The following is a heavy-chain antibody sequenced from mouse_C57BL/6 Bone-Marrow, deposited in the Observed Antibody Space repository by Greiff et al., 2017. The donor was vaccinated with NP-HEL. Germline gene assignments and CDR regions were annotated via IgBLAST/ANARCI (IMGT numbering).Heavy chain of an antibody. CDR1: GYTFTSYG. CDR2: IYIGNGYT. V-gene: IGHV1-58*01. J-gene: IGHJ1*03. D-gene: IGHD1-1*01. Sequence: EVQLQQSGAELVRPGSSVKMSCKTSGYTFTSYGINWVKQRPGQGLEWIGYIYIGNGYTEYNEKFKGKATLTSDTSSSTAYMQLSSLTSEDSANYFCESSFTTVVAFYWYFDVWGTGTTVTVSS. CDR3: ESSFTTVVAFYWYFDV.